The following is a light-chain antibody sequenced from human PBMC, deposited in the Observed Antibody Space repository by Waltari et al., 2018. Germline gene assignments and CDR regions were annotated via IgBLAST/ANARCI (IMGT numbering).Light chain of an antibody. CDR2: DAS. CDR3: QQYSNWPPWT. J-gene: IGKJ1*01. V-gene: IGKV3-15*01. Sequence: EVVMTQSPVTLSVSPGERATLSCRASQRVSNNLAWYQHKPGQAPRLVMYDASTRASGLPARLSGTGSGREFTLTINSLQSEDVAIYYCQQYSNWPPWTFGQGTTVEIK. CDR1: QRVSNN.